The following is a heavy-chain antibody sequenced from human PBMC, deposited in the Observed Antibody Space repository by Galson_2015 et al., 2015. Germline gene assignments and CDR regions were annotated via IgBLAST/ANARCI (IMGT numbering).Heavy chain of an antibody. V-gene: IGHV3-7*01. CDR3: ARDLHYRAAGPY. CDR2: IKEDGSEI. J-gene: IGHJ4*02. Sequence: SLRLSCAASGFTFSIYWMSWVRQAPGKGLEWVPNIKEDGSEIYYVDSVKGRFTISRDNAKNSPYLQMNSLRAEDTAVYYCARDLHYRAAGPYWGQGTLVTVSS. D-gene: IGHD6-13*01. CDR1: GFTFSIYW.